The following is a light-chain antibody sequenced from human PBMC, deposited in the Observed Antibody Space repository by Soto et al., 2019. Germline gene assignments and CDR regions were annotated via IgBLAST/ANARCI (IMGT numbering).Light chain of an antibody. Sequence: DTQMTQSPSTLSASVGDRVTITCRASQSISSWLAWYQHKSGKAPQLLIYYASNLESRVPSTFSGSGSGTEFTLTISSLQPDDFATYYCQQYNISPGTFGQGTKVEIK. CDR3: QQYNISPGT. V-gene: IGKV1-5*01. CDR1: QSISSW. J-gene: IGKJ1*01. CDR2: YAS.